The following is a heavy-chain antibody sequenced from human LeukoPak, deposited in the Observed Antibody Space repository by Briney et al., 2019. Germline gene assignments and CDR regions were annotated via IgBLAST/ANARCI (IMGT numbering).Heavy chain of an antibody. V-gene: IGHV3-64*02. CDR1: GFTFSNYA. Sequence: QSGGSLRLSCAASGFTFSNYAMHWVRQAPGKGLECVSAITTNGGSTYYADSVKGRFTISRDNSKNTLYLQMGSLRAEDTAVYYCNGDTAMATSDYWGQGTLVTVSS. D-gene: IGHD5-18*01. CDR2: ITTNGGST. J-gene: IGHJ4*02. CDR3: NGDTAMATSDY.